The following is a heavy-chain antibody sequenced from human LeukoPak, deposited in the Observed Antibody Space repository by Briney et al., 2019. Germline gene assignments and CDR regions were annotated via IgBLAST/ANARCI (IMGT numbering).Heavy chain of an antibody. D-gene: IGHD2-15*01. Sequence: SETLSLTCTVSGGSISSSSYYWGWLRQPPGTGLEWIGSIYYSGSTYYNPSLKSRVTISVDTSKNQFSLKLSSVTAADTAVYYCARRVYRGRYCSGGSCYPEPGRPNWFDPWGQGTLVTVSS. V-gene: IGHV4-39*01. CDR1: GGSISSSSYY. J-gene: IGHJ5*02. CDR2: IYYSGST. CDR3: ARRVYRGRYCSGGSCYPEPGRPNWFDP.